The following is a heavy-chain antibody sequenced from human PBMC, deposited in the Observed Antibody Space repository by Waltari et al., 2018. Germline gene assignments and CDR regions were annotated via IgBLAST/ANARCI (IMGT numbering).Heavy chain of an antibody. CDR1: GGSFSGYY. CDR3: ARLGGYPSLPPLDY. D-gene: IGHD3-16*01. Sequence: QVQLQQWGAGLLKPSETLSLTCAVYGGSFSGYYWSWIRQPPGKGLEWIGEINHSGSTNYNPSLKSRVTISVDTSKNQFSLKLSSVTAADTAVYYCARLGGYPSLPPLDYWGQGTLVTVSS. J-gene: IGHJ4*02. CDR2: INHSGST. V-gene: IGHV4-34*01.